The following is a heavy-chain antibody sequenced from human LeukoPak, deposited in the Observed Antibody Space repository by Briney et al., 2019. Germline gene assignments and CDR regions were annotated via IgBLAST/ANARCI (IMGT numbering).Heavy chain of an antibody. V-gene: IGHV3-11*01. CDR3: ARDGLGVRGVITLGWFDP. J-gene: IGHJ5*02. CDR1: GFIFSDYY. D-gene: IGHD3-10*01. Sequence: GGSLRLSCAASGFIFSDYYMSWIRQAPGKGLEWVSYISSSGSTIYYADSVKGRFTISRDNAKNSLYLQMNSLRTEDTAVYYCARDGLGVRGVITLGWFDPWGQGTLVTVSS. CDR2: ISSSGSTI.